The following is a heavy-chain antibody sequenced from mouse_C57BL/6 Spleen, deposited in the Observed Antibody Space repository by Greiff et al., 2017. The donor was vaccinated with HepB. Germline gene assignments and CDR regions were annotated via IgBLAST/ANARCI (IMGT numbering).Heavy chain of an antibody. Sequence: EVQLVESGPELVKPGASVKISCKASGYSFTGYYMNWVKQSPEKSLEWIGEINPSTGGTTYNKKFKAKATLTVDKSSSTAYMQLKSLTSEDSAVYYCAKGRYFDVWGTGTTVTVSS. J-gene: IGHJ1*03. CDR3: AKGRYFDV. V-gene: IGHV1-42*01. CDR1: GYSFTGYY. CDR2: INPSTGGT.